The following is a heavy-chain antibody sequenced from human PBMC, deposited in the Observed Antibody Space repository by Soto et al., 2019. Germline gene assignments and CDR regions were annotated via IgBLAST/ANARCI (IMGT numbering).Heavy chain of an antibody. V-gene: IGHV3-33*01. CDR1: GFTFGSYG. J-gene: IGHJ4*02. D-gene: IGHD5-18*01. Sequence: PGGSLRLSCAASGFTFGSYGMHWVRQAPGKGLEWVAVIWYDGSNKYYADSVKGRFTISRDNSKNTLYLQMNSLRAEDTAVYYCARDGRWGIFXSYGSLGVDYWGQGT. CDR2: IWYDGSNK. CDR3: ARDGRWGIFXSYGSLGVDY.